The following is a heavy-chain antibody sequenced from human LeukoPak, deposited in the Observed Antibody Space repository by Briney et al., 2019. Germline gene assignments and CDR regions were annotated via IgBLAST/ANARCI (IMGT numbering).Heavy chain of an antibody. J-gene: IGHJ2*01. CDR2: ISWNSGSI. CDR1: GFTFDDYA. D-gene: IGHD3-22*01. V-gene: IGHV3-9*01. CDR3: ARDQYYYDSSESWYFDL. Sequence: QSGGSLRLSCAASGFTFDDYAMHWVRQAPGKGLEWVSGISWNSGSIGYADSVKGRFTISRDNAKNSLYLQMNSLRAEDTAVYYCARDQYYYDSSESWYFDLWGRGTLVTVSS.